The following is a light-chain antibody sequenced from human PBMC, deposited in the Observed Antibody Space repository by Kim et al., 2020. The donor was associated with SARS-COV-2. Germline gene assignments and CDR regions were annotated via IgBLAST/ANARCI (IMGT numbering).Light chain of an antibody. CDR1: SSDVGGHNY. Sequence: QSALTQPASVSGSPGQSITISCTGTSSDVGGHNYVSWYQQHPGKAPKLIIYNVNNRPSGVSNRFSGSKSGNTASLTISGLQAEDEADYYCNSYTSSTTFDFGTGTKVTVL. CDR2: NVN. J-gene: IGLJ1*01. CDR3: NSYTSSTTFD. V-gene: IGLV2-14*03.